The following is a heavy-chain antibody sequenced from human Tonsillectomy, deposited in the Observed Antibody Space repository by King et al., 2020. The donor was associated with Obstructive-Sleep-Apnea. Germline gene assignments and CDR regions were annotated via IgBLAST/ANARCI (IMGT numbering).Heavy chain of an antibody. CDR3: ARSSGASLIAAAGTTPWFDP. D-gene: IGHD6-13*01. J-gene: IGHJ5*02. CDR1: GGSFSGYY. CDR2: INHSGST. Sequence: VQLQQWGAGLLKPSETLSLTCAVYGGSFSGYYWSWIRQPPGKGLEWIGEINHSGSTNYNPSLKSRVTISVDTSKNQFSLKLSSVTAADTAVYYCARSSGASLIAAAGTTPWFDPWGQGTLVTVSS. V-gene: IGHV4-34*01.